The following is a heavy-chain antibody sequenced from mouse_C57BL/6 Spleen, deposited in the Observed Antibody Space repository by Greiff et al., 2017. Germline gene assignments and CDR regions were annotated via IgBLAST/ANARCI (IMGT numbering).Heavy chain of an antibody. J-gene: IGHJ4*01. CDR2: INPYNGGT. D-gene: IGHD2-3*01. V-gene: IGHV1-19*01. CDR3: ARDGVYDAPMDY. CDR1: GYTFTDYY. Sequence: EVQLQQSGPVLVKPGASVKMSCKASGYTFTDYYMNWVKQSHGKSLEWIGVINPYNGGTSYNQKFKGKATLTVDKSSSTAYMELNSLTSEDSAVYYCARDGVYDAPMDYWGQGTSVTVSS.